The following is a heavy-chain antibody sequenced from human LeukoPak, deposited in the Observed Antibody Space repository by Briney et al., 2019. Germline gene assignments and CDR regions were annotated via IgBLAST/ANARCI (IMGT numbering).Heavy chain of an antibody. CDR3: AKDKGIGIAAAGTEGAFDY. CDR1: GFTFSSYG. V-gene: IGHV3-30*18. CDR2: ISYDGSNK. Sequence: GGSLRLSCAASGFTFSSYGMHWVRQAPGKGLEWVAVISYDGSNKYYADSVKGRFTISRDNSKNTLYLQMNSLRAEDTAVYYCAKDKGIGIAAAGTEGAFDYWGQGTLVTVSS. D-gene: IGHD6-13*01. J-gene: IGHJ4*02.